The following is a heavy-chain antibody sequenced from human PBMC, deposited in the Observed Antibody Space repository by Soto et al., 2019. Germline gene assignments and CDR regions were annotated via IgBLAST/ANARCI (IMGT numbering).Heavy chain of an antibody. J-gene: IGHJ4*02. Sequence: SETLSLTCTGSGGPISSYYWSWIRQPPGKGLEWIGYIYYSGSTNYNPSLKSRVTISVDTSKNQFSMKMSSVTAADTAVYYCAFVGYGDHSRDFDYSCPALLVSVS. V-gene: IGHV4-59*01. CDR2: IYYSGST. CDR1: GGPISSYY. CDR3: AFVGYGDHSRDFDY. D-gene: IGHD4-17*01.